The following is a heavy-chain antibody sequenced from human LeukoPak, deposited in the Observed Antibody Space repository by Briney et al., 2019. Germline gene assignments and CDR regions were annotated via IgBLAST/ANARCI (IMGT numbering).Heavy chain of an antibody. CDR1: GFSFSTYA. V-gene: IGHV3-23*01. D-gene: IGHD3-3*01. CDR3: AKSGQGSYYYYNMDV. CDR2: ISGGGGGT. J-gene: IGHJ6*02. Sequence: GGSLRLSCAASGFSFSTYAMTGVREAPGKGREWVSAISGGGGGTYYADSVKGQFIISRDNSKNTLYLQMNNLRADDTAVYYCAKSGQGSYYYYNMDVWGQGTTVTVSS.